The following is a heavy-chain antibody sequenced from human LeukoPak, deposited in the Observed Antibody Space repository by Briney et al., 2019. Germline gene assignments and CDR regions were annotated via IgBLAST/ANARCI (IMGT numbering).Heavy chain of an antibody. CDR2: IITKADGGTT. D-gene: IGHD3-22*01. J-gene: IGHJ4*02. CDR3: ARVHTDNDYYDSSGYVDY. CDR1: GFTFSNAY. Sequence: GGSLRLSCAASGFTFSNAYMNWVRQAPGKGLEWVGRIITKADGGTTDCAAPMRGRFTISRDDSRNILYLQMDSLRAEDTAVYYCARVHTDNDYYDSSGYVDYWGQGTLVTVSS. V-gene: IGHV3-15*01.